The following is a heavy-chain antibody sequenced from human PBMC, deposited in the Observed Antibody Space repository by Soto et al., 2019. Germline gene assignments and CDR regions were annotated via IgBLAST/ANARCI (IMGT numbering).Heavy chain of an antibody. CDR1: GASISSGGYY. J-gene: IGHJ4*02. CDR2: IYYSGST. V-gene: IGHV4-31*03. Sequence: QVQLQESGPGLVKPSQTLSLTCTVSGASISSGGYYWSWIRQHPGKGPEWIGNIYYSGSTYYNPSLKSRLTISVDMSKNQCSLKLSSVTAADTAMYYCARDGGSTYGHGLDNWGQGTLVTVSS. CDR3: ARDGGSTYGHGLDN. D-gene: IGHD5-18*01.